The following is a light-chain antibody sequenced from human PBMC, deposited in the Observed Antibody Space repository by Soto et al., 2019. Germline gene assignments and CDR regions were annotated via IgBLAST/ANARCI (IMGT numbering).Light chain of an antibody. V-gene: IGLV2-14*01. CDR1: SGDIGSYNR. J-gene: IGLJ1*01. CDR2: EVT. Sequence: SVLTQHAAVSGSPGQSITISCTGTSGDIGSYNRVSWYQQHPGKAPKLIIYEVTDRPSGVSNRFSGSKSGNTASLTISGLQAEDEAEYYCSSYTNINTRACVFGTGTKVTVL. CDR3: SSYTNINTRACV.